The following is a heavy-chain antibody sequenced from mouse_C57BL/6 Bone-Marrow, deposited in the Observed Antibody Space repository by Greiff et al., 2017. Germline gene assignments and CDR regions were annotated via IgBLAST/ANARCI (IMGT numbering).Heavy chain of an antibody. CDR2: INPSSGYT. CDR3: ARRGGFTTVESYYAMDY. D-gene: IGHD1-1*01. CDR1: GYTFTSYT. Sequence: VQLQQSGAELARPGASVKMSCKASGYTFTSYTMHWVKQRPGQGLEWIGYINPSSGYTKYNQKFKDKATLTADKSSSTAYMQLSSLTSEDSAVYYCARRGGFTTVESYYAMDYWGQGTSVTVSS. V-gene: IGHV1-4*01. J-gene: IGHJ4*01.